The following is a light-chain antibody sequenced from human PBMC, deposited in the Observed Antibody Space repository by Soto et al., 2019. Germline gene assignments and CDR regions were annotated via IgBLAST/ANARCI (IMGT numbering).Light chain of an antibody. J-gene: IGKJ3*01. CDR1: QSVXXXY. CDR2: GAS. CDR3: QQYGSSPGFT. V-gene: IGKV3-20*01. Sequence: EIVLTQSPCTLSXSPGERATISCRASQSVXXXYFAWYQQKPGQAPRHLIYGASSRATGSPDRFSGSGSGTDFTLTISRLEPEDVAVYYCQQYGSSPGFTFGPGTKVDIK.